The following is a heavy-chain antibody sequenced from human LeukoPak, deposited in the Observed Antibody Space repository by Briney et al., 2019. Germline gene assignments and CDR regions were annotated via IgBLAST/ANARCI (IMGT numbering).Heavy chain of an antibody. CDR3: ARDLEWGNLFFDY. Sequence: ASVKVSCKASGYTFTSYGISWVRQAPGQGLEWMGWINPNSGGTNYAQKFQGRVTMTRDTSISTAYMELSRLRSDDTAVYYCARDLEWGNLFFDYWGQGTLVTVSS. J-gene: IGHJ4*02. CDR2: INPNSGGT. CDR1: GYTFTSYG. V-gene: IGHV1-2*02. D-gene: IGHD7-27*01.